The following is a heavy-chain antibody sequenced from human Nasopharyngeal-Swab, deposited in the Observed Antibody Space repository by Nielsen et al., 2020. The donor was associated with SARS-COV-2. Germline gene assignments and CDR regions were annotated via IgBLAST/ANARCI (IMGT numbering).Heavy chain of an antibody. D-gene: IGHD2-8*01. J-gene: IGHJ6*02. Sequence: SVKVSCKASGFSITYRFLHWMRQAPGQALEWMGWITPFNGNAKYAQKFQGRVSISRDGSRTTASLELSSLRPDDTAMYFCASGQCINGVCNPTDGLDVWGQGTSVTVS. V-gene: IGHV1-45*02. CDR2: ITPFNGNA. CDR3: ASGQCINGVCNPTDGLDV. CDR1: GFSITYRF.